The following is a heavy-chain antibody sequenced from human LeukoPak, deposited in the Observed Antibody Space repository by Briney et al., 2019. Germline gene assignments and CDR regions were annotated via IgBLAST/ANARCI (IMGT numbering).Heavy chain of an antibody. Sequence: SETLSLTCAVYGGSFSGYYWSWIRQPPGKGPEWIGEINHSGSTNYNPSLKSRVTISVDTSKNQFSLKLSSVTAADTAVYYCARGKRSVLTKSFDYWGQGTLVTVSS. CDR1: GGSFSGYY. CDR2: INHSGST. J-gene: IGHJ4*02. CDR3: ARGKRSVLTKSFDY. V-gene: IGHV4-34*01. D-gene: IGHD3-9*01.